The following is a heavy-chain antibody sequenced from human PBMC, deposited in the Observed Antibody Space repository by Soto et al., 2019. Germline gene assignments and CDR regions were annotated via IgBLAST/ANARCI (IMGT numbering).Heavy chain of an antibody. CDR3: AADPVLSGRYRMNSYYYHGMDV. V-gene: IGHV1-58*01. Sequence: SVKPCSKASGFGNTSSSVQSLQHAHRQRLEWIGWIVVGSGNTNYAQKFQERVTITRDMSTSTAYMELSSLRSEDTAVYYCAADPVLSGRYRMNSYYYHGMDVWGQGTTVTVS. D-gene: IGHD1-26*01. CDR2: IVVGSGNT. J-gene: IGHJ6*02. CDR1: GFGNTSSS.